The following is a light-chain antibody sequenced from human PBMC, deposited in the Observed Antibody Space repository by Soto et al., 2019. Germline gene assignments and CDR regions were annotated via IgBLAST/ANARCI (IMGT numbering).Light chain of an antibody. CDR3: SSYTSSSTLGV. Sequence: QSALTQPASVSGSPGQSITISCTGTSSDVGGYNYVSWYQQHPGKAPKLMIYEVSNRPSGVSNRFSGSKSGNTASLTISGLQVEDEADYHCSSYTSSSTLGVFGTGTKLTVL. CDR1: SSDVGGYNY. J-gene: IGLJ1*01. V-gene: IGLV2-14*01. CDR2: EVS.